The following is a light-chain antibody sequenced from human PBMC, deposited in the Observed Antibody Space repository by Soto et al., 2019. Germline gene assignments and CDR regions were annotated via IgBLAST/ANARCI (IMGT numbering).Light chain of an antibody. CDR1: QTVSSSY. J-gene: IGKJ1*01. CDR3: QQGNTGPWK. CDR2: AAS. Sequence: ETRLKQTPRTRSVSGEGGDLGGCRACQTVSSSYLAWYQQKPGQAPGLLTYAASDRATGIPGRFSGCGSGTDFTLIIRSLEPEDFAFYFCQQGNTGPWKFGQGTKVDIK. V-gene: IGKV3D-20*02.